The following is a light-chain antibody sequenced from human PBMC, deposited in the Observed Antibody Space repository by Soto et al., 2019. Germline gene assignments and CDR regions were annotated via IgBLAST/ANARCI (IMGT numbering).Light chain of an antibody. CDR3: QQYGSSGT. CDR2: GAS. V-gene: IGKV3-20*01. CDR1: PSVSNNS. Sequence: VLTQSPGTLSLSPGARATLSCRARPSVSNNSLAWYQQKPRQAPRLLLYGASNRATGIPDRFSGSGSGTAFSPTISRLEPQDFAVYYCQQYGSSGTFGQGTKVDIK. J-gene: IGKJ1*01.